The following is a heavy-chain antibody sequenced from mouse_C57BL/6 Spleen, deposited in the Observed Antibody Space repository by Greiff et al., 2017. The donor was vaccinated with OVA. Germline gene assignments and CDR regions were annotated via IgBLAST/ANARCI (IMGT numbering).Heavy chain of an antibody. D-gene: IGHD1-1*01. CDR1: GFTFSDYG. Sequence: EVKLVESGGGLVKPGGSLKLSCAASGFTFSDYGMHWVRQAPEKGLEWVAYISSGSSTIYYADTVKGRFTISRDNAKNTLFLQMTSLRSEDTAMYYCARGDYGSRMDYWGQGTSVTVSS. V-gene: IGHV5-17*01. CDR2: ISSGSSTI. J-gene: IGHJ4*01. CDR3: ARGDYGSRMDY.